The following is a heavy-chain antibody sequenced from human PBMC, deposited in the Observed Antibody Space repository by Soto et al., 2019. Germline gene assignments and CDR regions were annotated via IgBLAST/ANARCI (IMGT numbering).Heavy chain of an antibody. CDR2: INAGNGNT. CDR3: ARGTVVTQFDY. Sequence: QVQLVQSGAEEKKPGASVKVSCKASGYTFTSYAMHLVRQAPGQRLEWMGWINAGNGNTKYSQKFQGRVTITRDTSASTAYMELSSLRSEDTAVYYCARGTVVTQFDYWGQGTLVTVSS. CDR1: GYTFTSYA. D-gene: IGHD2-15*01. V-gene: IGHV1-3*05. J-gene: IGHJ4*02.